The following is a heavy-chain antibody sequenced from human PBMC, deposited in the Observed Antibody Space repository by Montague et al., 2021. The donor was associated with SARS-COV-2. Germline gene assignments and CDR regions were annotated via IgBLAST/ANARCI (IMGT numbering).Heavy chain of an antibody. CDR3: AKDGEALARGTFDI. CDR2: VDYSGLT. CDR1: RDSNSSHNYF. D-gene: IGHD3-10*01. V-gene: IGHV4-39*07. J-gene: IGHJ3*02. Sequence: SETLSLTCTVSRDSNSSHNYFWAWIRQPPGKGLEWIGSVDYSGLTLYNPSLESRVTISVDTSKKQFSLKVNSVTAADTAVYYCAKDGEALARGTFDIWGQGTMVTVSS.